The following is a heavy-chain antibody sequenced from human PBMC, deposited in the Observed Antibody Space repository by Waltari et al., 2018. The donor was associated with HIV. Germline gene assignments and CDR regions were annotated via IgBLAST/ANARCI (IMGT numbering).Heavy chain of an antibody. V-gene: IGHV4-38-2*02. Sequence: QVQLQESGPGLVKPSETLSLTCAVSGYSISTGYYWGWIRQPPGKGLEWIGSIYHSGSTYYNPFLRSRVAISVDTSKNQFSLNLNSVTAADTVVYYCARDQILRFLEWSSDYWGQGILVTVS. J-gene: IGHJ4*02. D-gene: IGHD3-3*01. CDR1: GYSISTGYY. CDR2: IYHSGST. CDR3: ARDQILRFLEWSSDY.